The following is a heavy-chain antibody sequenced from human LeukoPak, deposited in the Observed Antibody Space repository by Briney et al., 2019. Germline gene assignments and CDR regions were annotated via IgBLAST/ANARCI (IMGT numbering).Heavy chain of an antibody. Sequence: GGSLRLSCAASGSYWMHWVRQAPGKGLVWVSHITSDGSWTGYADSVKGRFTISKDNAKNTVYLQMNNLRAEDTAVYYCVSFYEAYWGRGTLVTVSS. CDR1: GSYW. CDR3: VSFYEAY. J-gene: IGHJ4*02. D-gene: IGHD2-2*01. V-gene: IGHV3-74*01. CDR2: ITSDGSWT.